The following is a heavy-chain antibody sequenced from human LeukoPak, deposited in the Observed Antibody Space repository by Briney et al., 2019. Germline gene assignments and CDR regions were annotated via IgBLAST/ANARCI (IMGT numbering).Heavy chain of an antibody. CDR2: IKQDESEK. CDR3: AKDTDDSNYPLSFFDF. CDR1: GFTFSRDW. J-gene: IGHJ4*02. D-gene: IGHD4-11*01. V-gene: IGHV3-7*05. Sequence: GGSLRLFCAASGFTFSRDWMTWIRQAPGKGLEWVASIKQDESEKYYVDSVKGRFTFSRDKAKNSLFLQMNSLRAEDTAVYYCAKDTDDSNYPLSFFDFWGQGTLVTVSS.